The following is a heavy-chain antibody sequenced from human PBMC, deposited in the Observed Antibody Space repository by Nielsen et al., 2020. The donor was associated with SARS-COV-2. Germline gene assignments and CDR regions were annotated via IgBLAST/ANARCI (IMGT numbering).Heavy chain of an antibody. J-gene: IGHJ4*02. D-gene: IGHD3-3*01. CDR2: IYHSGST. CDR1: GGSISSGDYS. Sequence: SETLSLTCTVSGGSISSGDYSWSWIRQPPGKGLEWIGYIYHSGSTYYNPSLKSRVTISVDRSKNQFSLKLSSVTAADTAVYYCAREGGSDFWSGYLDYWGQGTLVTVSS. CDR3: AREGGSDFWSGYLDY. V-gene: IGHV4-30-2*01.